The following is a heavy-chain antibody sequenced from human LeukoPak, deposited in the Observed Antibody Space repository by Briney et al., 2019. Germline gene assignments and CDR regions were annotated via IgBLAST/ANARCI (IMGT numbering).Heavy chain of an antibody. D-gene: IGHD5-24*01. V-gene: IGHV3-74*01. J-gene: IGHJ4*02. Sequence: ETLSLTCTVSGGSISSSSYYWGWIRQPPGKGLVWVSRIKGDGSHTSYADSVKGRFTISRDNARNTLYLQMNSLRAEDTAIYYCVRDGDAYNFDCWGQGTLVTVSS. CDR2: IKGDGSHT. CDR3: VRDGDAYNFDC. CDR1: GGSISSSSYY.